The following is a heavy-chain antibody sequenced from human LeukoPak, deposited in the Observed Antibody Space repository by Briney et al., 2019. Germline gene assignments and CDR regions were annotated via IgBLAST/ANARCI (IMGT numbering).Heavy chain of an antibody. CDR1: GFTVSRNY. D-gene: IGHD2-2*01. V-gene: IGHV3-53*01. CDR2: IYSGGST. Sequence: GGSLRLSYAASGFTVSRNYMCWVRQAPGKGLEWVSVIYSGGSTSYADSVKGRFTISRDNSKNTLYLQMNSLRAEDTAVYYCAKTRGGSLDYFDYWGQGTLVTVSS. J-gene: IGHJ4*02. CDR3: AKTRGGSLDYFDY.